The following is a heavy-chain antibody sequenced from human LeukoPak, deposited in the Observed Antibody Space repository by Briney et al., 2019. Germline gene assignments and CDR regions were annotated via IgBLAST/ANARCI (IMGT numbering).Heavy chain of an antibody. D-gene: IGHD3-9*01. CDR2: IYPGDSDT. Sequence: PGESLKISCKGSGYSSTSYWIGWVRQMPGKGLEWMGIIYPGDSDTRYSPSFQGQVTISADKSISTAYLQWSSLKASDTAMYYCARPSYYDILTGYYSDAFDIWGQGTMVTVSS. J-gene: IGHJ3*02. CDR1: GYSSTSYW. V-gene: IGHV5-51*01. CDR3: ARPSYYDILTGYYSDAFDI.